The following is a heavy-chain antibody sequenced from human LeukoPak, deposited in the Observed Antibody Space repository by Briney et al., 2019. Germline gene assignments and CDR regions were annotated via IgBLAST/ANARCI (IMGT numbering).Heavy chain of an antibody. CDR2: IYPRDGST. V-gene: IGHV1-46*01. Sequence: ASVKVSCKASGYTFTSNYIHWVRRAPGQGLEWMGMIYPRDGSTSYAQKFQGRVTVTRDTSTSTVHMELSGLRSEDTAVYYCARDQEGFDYWGQGTLVTVSS. CDR3: ARDQEGFDY. CDR1: GYTFTSNY. J-gene: IGHJ4*02.